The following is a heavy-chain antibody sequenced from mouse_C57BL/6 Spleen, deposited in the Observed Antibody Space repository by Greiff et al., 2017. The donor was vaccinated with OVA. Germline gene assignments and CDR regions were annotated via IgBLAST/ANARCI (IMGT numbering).Heavy chain of an antibody. Sequence: QVQLQQSGPELVKPGASVKISCKASGYAFSSSWMNWVKQRPGKGLEWIGRIYPGDGDTNYNGKFKGKATLTADKSSSTAYMQLSSPTSEDSAVYFCARGARGDAMDYWGQGTSVTVSS. V-gene: IGHV1-82*01. CDR1: GYAFSSSW. CDR3: ARGARGDAMDY. CDR2: IYPGDGDT. J-gene: IGHJ4*01.